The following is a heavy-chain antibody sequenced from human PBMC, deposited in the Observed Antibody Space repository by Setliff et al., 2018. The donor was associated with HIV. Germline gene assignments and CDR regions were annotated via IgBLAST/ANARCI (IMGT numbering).Heavy chain of an antibody. CDR2: SIPMYGTS. CDR3: ARGVRGVVNGMDV. CDR1: GGTFSSYA. D-gene: IGHD3-10*01. Sequence: SVKVSCKASGGTFSSYAISWVRQAPGQGLEWMGGSIPMYGTSNYAQKFQGRVTITTDESTSTAYMELSSLRSEDTAVYYCARGVRGVVNGMDVWGQGTTVTVSS. V-gene: IGHV1-69*05. J-gene: IGHJ6*02.